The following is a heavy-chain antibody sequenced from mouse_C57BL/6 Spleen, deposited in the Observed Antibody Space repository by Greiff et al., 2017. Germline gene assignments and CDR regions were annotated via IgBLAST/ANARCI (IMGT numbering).Heavy chain of an antibody. V-gene: IGHV3-6*01. CDR1: GYSITSGYY. CDR3: ARNDGDDGLAD. J-gene: IGHJ3*01. D-gene: IGHD2-2*01. CDR2: ISYDGST. Sequence: DVKLQESGPGLVKPSQSLSLTCSVTGYSITSGYYWNWIRQFPGNKLEWMGYISYDGSTNYNPSLKNPISLTRDTSKNQFFLQLNYVTTEGTATYYCARNDGDDGLADWGQGTLVTVSA.